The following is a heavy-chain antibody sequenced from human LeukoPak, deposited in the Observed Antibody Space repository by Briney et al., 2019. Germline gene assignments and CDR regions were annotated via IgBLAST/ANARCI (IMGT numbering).Heavy chain of an antibody. CDR1: GLYFSGFW. D-gene: IGHD3-10*01. V-gene: IGHV3-7*01. Sequence: GGSLRLSCAASGLYFSGFWMTWVRQVPGKSLEWVANINPDGTEGHYVDSARGRFTISRDNAQDSVYLQMSSLRVEDTAVYFCASGGHVDYLGPGTLVTVSS. J-gene: IGHJ4*02. CDR3: ASGGHVDY. CDR2: INPDGTEG.